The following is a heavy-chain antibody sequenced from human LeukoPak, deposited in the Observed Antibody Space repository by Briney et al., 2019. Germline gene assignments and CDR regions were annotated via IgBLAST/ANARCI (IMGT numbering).Heavy chain of an antibody. Sequence: ASVKVSCKASGYTFTSYGISWVRQAPGQGLEWMGWTSAYNGNTNYAQKLQGRVTMTTDTSTRTAYMELRSLRSDDTAVYYCARDLGYCSGTSCYHDAFDIWGQGTMVTVSS. D-gene: IGHD2-2*01. V-gene: IGHV1-18*01. CDR1: GYTFTSYG. CDR2: TSAYNGNT. CDR3: ARDLGYCSGTSCYHDAFDI. J-gene: IGHJ3*02.